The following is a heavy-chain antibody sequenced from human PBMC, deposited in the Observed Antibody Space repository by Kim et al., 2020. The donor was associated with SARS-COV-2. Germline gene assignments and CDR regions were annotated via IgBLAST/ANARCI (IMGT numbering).Heavy chain of an antibody. Sequence: KGRFTISRDNAKNSLYLQMNSLRAEDTAVYYCARDLPVDVLRYFVDSMDVWGQGTTVTVSS. J-gene: IGHJ6*02. CDR3: ARDLPVDVLRYFVDSMDV. D-gene: IGHD3-9*01. V-gene: IGHV3-11*06.